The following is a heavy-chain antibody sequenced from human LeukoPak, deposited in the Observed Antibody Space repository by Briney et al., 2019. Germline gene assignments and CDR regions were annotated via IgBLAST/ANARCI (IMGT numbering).Heavy chain of an antibody. CDR3: ARDESGGWYRFDY. V-gene: IGHV1-69*13. CDR1: GGTFSSYA. D-gene: IGHD6-19*01. Sequence: SVKVSCKASGGTFSSYAISWVRQAPGQGLEWMGGIIPIFGTANYAQKFQGRVTITADESTSTAYMELSSLRSEYTAVYYCARDESGGWYRFDYWGQGTLVIVSS. CDR2: IIPIFGTA. J-gene: IGHJ4*02.